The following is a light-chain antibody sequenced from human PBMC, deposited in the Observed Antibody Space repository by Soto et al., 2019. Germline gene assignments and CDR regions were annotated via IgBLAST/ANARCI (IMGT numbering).Light chain of an antibody. V-gene: IGKV1-5*01. CDR3: QQYSSYSAWT. J-gene: IGKJ1*01. CDR1: QSTSNY. Sequence: DIQMTQSPSSLSASVGDRVTITCRASQSTSNYLNWYQQRPGKAPKILIFDASTLKSGVPSRFSGSGSGTEFTLTISSLQPDDFATYYCQQYSSYSAWTFGQGTEVEVK. CDR2: DAS.